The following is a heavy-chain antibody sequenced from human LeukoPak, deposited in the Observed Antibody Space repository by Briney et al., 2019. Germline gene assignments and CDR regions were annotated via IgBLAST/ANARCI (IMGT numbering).Heavy chain of an antibody. V-gene: IGHV3-7*01. CDR2: IKQDGSEK. J-gene: IGHJ4*02. Sequence: QPGGCLRLSCAASGFTFSSYWMSWVRQAPGKGLEWVANIKQDGSEKYYVDSVKGRFTISRDNAKNSLYLQMNSLRAEDTAVYYCARAGRDYGDYVAYWGQGTLVTVSS. CDR3: ARAGRDYGDYVAY. D-gene: IGHD4-17*01. CDR1: GFTFSSYW.